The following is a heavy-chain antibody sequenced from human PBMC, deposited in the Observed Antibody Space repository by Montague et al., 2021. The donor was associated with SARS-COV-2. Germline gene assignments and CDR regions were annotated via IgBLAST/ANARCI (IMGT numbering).Heavy chain of an antibody. CDR1: GGSFSGYY. CDR3: ARRGSSSWAPRALYYYYYYGMDV. Sequence: SETLSLTCAVYGGSFSGYYWSWIRQPPGKGLEWIGEINHSGGTNYNPSLKSRVTISVDTSKNQFSLKLSSVTAADTAVYYCARRGSSSWAPRALYYYYYYGMDVWGKGTTVTVSS. V-gene: IGHV4-34*01. CDR2: INHSGGT. D-gene: IGHD6-13*01. J-gene: IGHJ6*04.